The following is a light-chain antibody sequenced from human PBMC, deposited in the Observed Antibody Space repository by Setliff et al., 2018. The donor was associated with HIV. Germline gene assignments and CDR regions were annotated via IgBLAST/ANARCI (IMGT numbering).Light chain of an antibody. J-gene: IGLJ2*01. Sequence: QSALTQPRSVSGSPGQSATISCSGTSSDVGGYNYVSWYQQYPGKPPKLMIHDVSKRPPGVPDRFSGSKSGSTASLTISGLQAEDEADYYCCSYAGTYSVAFGGGTK. CDR1: SSDVGGYNY. CDR2: DVS. CDR3: CSYAGTYSVA. V-gene: IGLV2-11*01.